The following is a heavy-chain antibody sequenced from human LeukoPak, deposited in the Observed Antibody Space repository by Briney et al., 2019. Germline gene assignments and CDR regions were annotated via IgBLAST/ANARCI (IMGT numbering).Heavy chain of an antibody. J-gene: IGHJ4*02. V-gene: IGHV3-23*01. CDR2: ISGSGEST. D-gene: IGHD3-22*01. CDR1: GITFGDYA. Sequence: PGGSLRLSCAASGITFGDYAMSWVRQAPGKGLEWVSTISGSGESTYYADPVKGRFTISRDNSKNTLFLQMNSLRAEDTAVYYCAKEYGYDGSGSFDYWGQGTLVTVSS. CDR3: AKEYGYDGSGSFDY.